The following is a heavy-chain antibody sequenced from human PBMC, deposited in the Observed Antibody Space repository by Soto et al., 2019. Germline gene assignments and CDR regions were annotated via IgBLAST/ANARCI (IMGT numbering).Heavy chain of an antibody. J-gene: IGHJ1*01. V-gene: IGHV3-7*01. Sequence: PEGSLRLSCAVSGFSFSNSWMSWVRQTPGKGLEWVANINQDGSEQYYVDSVKGRFTISRDNAKNSLYLQMNSLRAEDTAVYYCARELIVGTAEYFQQWGKGNLVTVYS. CDR1: GFSFSNSW. CDR3: ARELIVGTAEYFQQ. CDR2: INQDGSEQ. D-gene: IGHD1-26*01.